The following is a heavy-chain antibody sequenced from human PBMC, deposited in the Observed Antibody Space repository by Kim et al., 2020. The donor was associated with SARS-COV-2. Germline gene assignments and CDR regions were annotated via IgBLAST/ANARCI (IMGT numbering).Heavy chain of an antibody. CDR3: ASGVGIAVAGSDAFDI. J-gene: IGHJ3*02. Sequence: ASVKVSCKASGYTFTGYYMHWVRQAPGQGLEWMGWINPNSGGTNYAQKFQGWVTMTRDTSISTAYMELSRLRSDDTAVYYCASGVGIAVAGSDAFDIWGQGTMVTVSS. CDR1: GYTFTGYY. CDR2: INPNSGGT. V-gene: IGHV1-2*04. D-gene: IGHD6-19*01.